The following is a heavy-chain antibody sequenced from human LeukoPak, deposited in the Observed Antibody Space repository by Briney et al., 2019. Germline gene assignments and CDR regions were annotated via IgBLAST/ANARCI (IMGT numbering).Heavy chain of an antibody. D-gene: IGHD2-2*01. CDR2: ISGSGGST. CDR3: AKGYRYCSSTSCYGEGYYYMDV. Sequence: AGGSLRLSCAASGFTFSSYGMSWVRQAPGKGLEWVSAISGSGGSTYYADSVKGRFTISRDNSKNTLYLQMNSLRAEDTAVYYCAKGYRYCSSTSCYGEGYYYMDVWGKGTTVTISS. V-gene: IGHV3-23*01. J-gene: IGHJ6*03. CDR1: GFTFSSYG.